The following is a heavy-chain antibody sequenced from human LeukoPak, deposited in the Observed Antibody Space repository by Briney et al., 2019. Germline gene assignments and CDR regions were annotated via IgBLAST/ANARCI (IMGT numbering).Heavy chain of an antibody. D-gene: IGHD2-2*01. CDR1: GGSISSSNW. CDR2: IYHRGST. V-gene: IGHV4-4*02. J-gene: IGHJ6*02. CDR3: AREGIGYCSSTSCYDLRGMDV. Sequence: PSGTLSLTCAVSGGSISSSNWWSWVRQPPGKGLEWIGEIYHRGSTNYNPSLKSRVTISVDKSKNQFSLKLSSVTAADTAVYYCAREGIGYCSSTSCYDLRGMDVWGQGTTVTVSS.